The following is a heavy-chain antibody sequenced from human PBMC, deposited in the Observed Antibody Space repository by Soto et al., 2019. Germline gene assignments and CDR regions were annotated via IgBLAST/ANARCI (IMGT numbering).Heavy chain of an antibody. V-gene: IGHV5-10-1*01. D-gene: IGHD6-19*01. Sequence: GESLKISCKGSGYSFTSYWISWVRQMPGKGLEWMGRIDPSDSYTNYSPSFQGHVTISADKSISTAYLQWSSLKASDTAMYYCARQSIAVTRILYGMDVWGPGTTVTVS. CDR2: IDPSDSYT. CDR3: ARQSIAVTRILYGMDV. J-gene: IGHJ6*02. CDR1: GYSFTSYW.